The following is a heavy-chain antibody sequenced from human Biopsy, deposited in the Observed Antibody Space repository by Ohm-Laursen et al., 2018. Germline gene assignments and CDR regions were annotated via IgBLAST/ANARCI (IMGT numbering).Heavy chain of an antibody. J-gene: IGHJ4*02. D-gene: IGHD3-22*01. CDR3: AREGASGHYYDSSGDFDY. CDR2: IKQDGSEK. V-gene: IGHV3-7*01. CDR1: GFTFSSNW. Sequence: GSLRLSCAASGFTFSSNWMSWVRQAPGKGLEWVANIKQDGSEKYYVDSVKGRFTISRDNAKNSLYLQMNSLRAEDTAVYYCAREGASGHYYDSSGDFDYWGQGTLVTVFS.